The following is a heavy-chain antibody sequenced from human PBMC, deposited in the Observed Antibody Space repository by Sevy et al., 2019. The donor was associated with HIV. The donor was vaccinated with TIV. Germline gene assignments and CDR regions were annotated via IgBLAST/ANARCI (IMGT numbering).Heavy chain of an antibody. CDR3: TRVDSSGHSDY. CDR2: IHHSGTT. V-gene: IGHV4-59*02. CDR1: GGSVSGYV. Sequence: SETLSLTCTVSGGSVSGYVWSWIRQPPGRGLEWIGNIHHSGTTKYNPSLKSRLTISVDTSKNQFSLILTSATAADTAVYYCTRVDSSGHSDYWGQGTPVTVSS. D-gene: IGHD3-22*01. J-gene: IGHJ4*02.